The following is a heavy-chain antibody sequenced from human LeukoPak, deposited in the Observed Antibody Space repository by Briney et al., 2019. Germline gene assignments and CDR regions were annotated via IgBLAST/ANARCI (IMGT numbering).Heavy chain of an antibody. D-gene: IGHD3-3*01. J-gene: IGHJ4*02. CDR3: AIIDFWSGYSPAEFDY. V-gene: IGHV1-18*01. Sequence: GASVKVSCKASGYTFTSYGISWVRQAPGQGLEWMGWISAYNGNTNYAQKLQGRVTMTTDTSTSTAYMELRSLRSDDTAMYYCAIIDFWSGYSPAEFDYWGQGTLVTVSS. CDR1: GYTFTSYG. CDR2: ISAYNGNT.